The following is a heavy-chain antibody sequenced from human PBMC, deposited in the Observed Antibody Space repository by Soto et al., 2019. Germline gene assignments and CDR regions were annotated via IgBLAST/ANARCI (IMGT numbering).Heavy chain of an antibody. D-gene: IGHD3-10*01. V-gene: IGHV3-30-3*01. CDR1: GFTFSSYA. CDR3: ARERDDKLLWFGELSFGREYYFDY. CDR2: ISYDGSNK. Sequence: QVQLVESGGGVVQPGRSLRLSCAASGFTFSSYAMHWVRQAPGKGLEWVAVISYDGSNKYYADSVKGRFTISRDNSKNTLYLQMNSLRAEDTAVYYCARERDDKLLWFGELSFGREYYFDYWGQGTLVTVSS. J-gene: IGHJ4*02.